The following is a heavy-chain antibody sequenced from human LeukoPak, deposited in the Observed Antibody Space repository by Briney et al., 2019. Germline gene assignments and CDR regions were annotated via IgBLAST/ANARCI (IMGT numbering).Heavy chain of an antibody. CDR2: IYPRDGST. CDR3: ARDQEAFDY. V-gene: IGHV1-46*01. Sequence: ASVTVSCKASGYSFTSNYIHWVRQAPGQGLEWMGMIYPRDGSTSYAQKFQGRVTVTRDTSTSTVHMELSGLRSEDTAVYYCARDQEAFDYWGQGTLVTVSS. J-gene: IGHJ4*02. CDR1: GYSFTSNY.